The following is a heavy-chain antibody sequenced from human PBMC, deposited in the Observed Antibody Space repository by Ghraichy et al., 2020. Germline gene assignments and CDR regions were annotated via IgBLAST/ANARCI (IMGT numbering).Heavy chain of an antibody. Sequence: GGSLRLSCAVSGFTVTSNHMGWVRQAPGKGLDWVSVIYSGGDTFYADSVKGRFTTSSDSSKNTVFLQMNNLRTEDTAVYYCARWFGGVFYAFDIWGQGTMVTVSS. D-gene: IGHD2-8*02. CDR3: ARWFGGVFYAFDI. CDR2: IYSGGDT. V-gene: IGHV3-53*01. J-gene: IGHJ3*02. CDR1: GFTVTSNH.